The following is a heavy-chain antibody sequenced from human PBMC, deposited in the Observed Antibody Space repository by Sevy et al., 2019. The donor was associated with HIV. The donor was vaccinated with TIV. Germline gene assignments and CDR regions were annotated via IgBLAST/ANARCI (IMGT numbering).Heavy chain of an antibody. D-gene: IGHD2-8*01. CDR3: AREGCTKPHDY. J-gene: IGHJ4*02. Sequence: GGSLRLSCAASGFDFSIYCMSWVRQAPGKGLEWVSTLSFGCGKINYADSVKGRFTISRDNSKSSVYLQMNNMRVEDTAVYCCAREGCTKPHDYWGQGTLVTVSS. CDR2: LSFGCGKI. CDR1: GFDFSIYC. V-gene: IGHV3-23*01.